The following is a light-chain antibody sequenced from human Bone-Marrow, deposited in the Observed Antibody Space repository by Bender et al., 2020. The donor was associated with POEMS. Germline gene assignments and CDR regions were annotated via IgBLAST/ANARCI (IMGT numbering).Light chain of an antibody. J-gene: IGLJ3*02. V-gene: IGLV2-14*03. CDR1: SSDVGANNY. CDR2: DVS. CDR3: QSYDRSLSAWV. Sequence: QSALTQPASVSGSPGQSITISCTGTSSDVGANNYVSWFQQHPGTPPKLIIFDVSNRPSGVSNRFSGSKSGTSASLAITGLQAEDEADYYCQSYDRSLSAWVFGGGTKLTVL.